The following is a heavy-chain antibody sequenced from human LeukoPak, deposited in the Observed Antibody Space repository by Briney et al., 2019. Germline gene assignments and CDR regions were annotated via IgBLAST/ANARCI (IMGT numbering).Heavy chain of an antibody. Sequence: GGSLRLSCAASGFTFSSYAMSWVRQAPGKGLEWVSAISESGRSTNYADSVKGRFTISRGNAKNTLYLQMNSLRAEDTAVYYCAKGSRDGYNTFQHWGQGTLVTVSS. V-gene: IGHV3-23*01. D-gene: IGHD5-24*01. CDR3: AKGSRDGYNTFQH. CDR1: GFTFSSYA. CDR2: ISESGRST. J-gene: IGHJ1*01.